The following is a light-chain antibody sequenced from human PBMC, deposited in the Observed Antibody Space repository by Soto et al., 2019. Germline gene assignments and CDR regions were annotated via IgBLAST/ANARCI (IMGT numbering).Light chain of an antibody. Sequence: EIVLTQSPDTLSLSPGESATLSCRASQGIGRYLAWFQQKPGQAPRLLIYDASTKATGIPARFSGSGSGTDFTFTISSLEPEDFAVYYCLQRSNWPLTFGPGTKVEIK. CDR2: DAS. CDR3: LQRSNWPLT. J-gene: IGKJ3*01. V-gene: IGKV3-11*01. CDR1: QGIGRY.